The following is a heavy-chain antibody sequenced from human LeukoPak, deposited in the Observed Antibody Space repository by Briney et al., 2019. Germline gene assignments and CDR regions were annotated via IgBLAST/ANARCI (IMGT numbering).Heavy chain of an antibody. CDR3: AKVAKYYYGSETYYFFEH. CDR2: ISSDGRTT. V-gene: IGHV3-74*03. J-gene: IGHJ4*02. Sequence: GGSLRLSCVASGFTFSSHWMHWVRQAPGEGLVWVSRISSDGRTTKYADSVEGRFTISRDNAKNTLYLQMNSLRVEDTAVYYCAKVAKYYYGSETYYFFEHWGQGTPVTASS. D-gene: IGHD3-10*01. CDR1: GFTFSSHW.